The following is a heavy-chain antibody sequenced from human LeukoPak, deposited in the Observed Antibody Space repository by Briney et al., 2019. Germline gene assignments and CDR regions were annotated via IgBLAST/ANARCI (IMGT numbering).Heavy chain of an antibody. CDR3: ARGRDY. CDR2: IYHSGST. J-gene: IGHJ4*02. CDR1: GSSISTYY. V-gene: IGHV4-59*01. Sequence: PSETLSLTCTVSGSSISTYYWNWIRQPPGKGLEWIGYIYHSGSTNYNPSLQSRVTISVDTSKNQFSLNLNSVTAADTAVYYCARGRDYWGQGTLVTVSS.